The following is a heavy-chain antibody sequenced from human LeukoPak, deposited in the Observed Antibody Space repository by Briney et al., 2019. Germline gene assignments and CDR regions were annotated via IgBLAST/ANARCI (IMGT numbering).Heavy chain of an antibody. CDR3: ARDLHLIWTPNNYYYYYYMDV. CDR2: INPNSGGT. Sequence: ASVKVSCKASGYTFTGYYMHWVRRAPGQGLEWMGWINPNSGGTNYAQKFQGRVTMTRDTSISTAYMELSRLRSDDTAVYYCARDLHLIWTPNNYYYYYYMDVWGKGTTVTVSS. CDR1: GYTFTGYY. V-gene: IGHV1-2*02. J-gene: IGHJ6*03. D-gene: IGHD3/OR15-3a*01.